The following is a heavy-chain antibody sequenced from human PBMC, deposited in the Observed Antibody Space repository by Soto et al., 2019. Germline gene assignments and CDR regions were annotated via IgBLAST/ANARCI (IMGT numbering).Heavy chain of an antibody. V-gene: IGHV4-30-4*01. J-gene: IGHJ6*02. CDR2: IYYSGST. D-gene: IGHD3-10*01. CDR3: ARGEMVRGVINYYYGMDV. Sequence: QVQLQESGPGLVKPSQTLSLTCTVSGGSISSGDYYWSWIRQPPGKGLEWIGYIYYSGSTYYNPSLKSRVTISVDTSKNQFSLKLSSVTAADTAVYYCARGEMVRGVINYYYGMDVWGQGTTVTVSS. CDR1: GGSISSGDYY.